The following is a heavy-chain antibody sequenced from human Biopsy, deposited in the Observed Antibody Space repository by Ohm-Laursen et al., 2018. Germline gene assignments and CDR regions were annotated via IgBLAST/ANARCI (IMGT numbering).Heavy chain of an antibody. Sequence: SETLSLTCDVSGGDINNYYWSWIRQPAGKGLEWIGRIYPGGSTNYNPSLKSRVTMSVDTSKKQLSLRLRSVTAADTAVYYCARLGSGDYFPTFFDFWGQGALVTVSP. CDR2: IYPGGST. CDR3: ARLGSGDYFPTFFDF. D-gene: IGHD5-12*01. J-gene: IGHJ4*02. CDR1: GGDINNYY. V-gene: IGHV4-4*07.